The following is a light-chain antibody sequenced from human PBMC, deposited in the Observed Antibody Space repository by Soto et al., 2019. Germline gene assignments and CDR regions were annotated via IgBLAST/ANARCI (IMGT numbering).Light chain of an antibody. CDR3: QRSYGSPPWT. CDR2: GAS. CDR1: QTTSIF. Sequence: DIQMTQSPSSVSASVGDRLTITCRASQTTSIFLNWYQQKPGKAPKLLIYGASTLQGGVPSRFSGSGSGTDFTLTISRLQPEDFATYYCQRSYGSPPWTFGQGTKVGIK. J-gene: IGKJ1*01. V-gene: IGKV1-39*01.